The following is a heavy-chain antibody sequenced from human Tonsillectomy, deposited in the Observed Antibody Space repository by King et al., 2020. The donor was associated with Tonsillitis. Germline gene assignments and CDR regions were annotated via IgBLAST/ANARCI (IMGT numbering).Heavy chain of an antibody. Sequence: VQLVQSGGGVVQPGGSLRLSCAASGFTFSSYGMHWVRQAPGKGLEWVAFIRYDGSNKYYADSVKGRFTISRDNSKNTLYLQMKSLRAEDTAVYYCANGYDSSGYYNPAPRHDDYWGQGTLVTVSS. V-gene: IGHV3-30*02. CDR1: GFTFSSYG. J-gene: IGHJ4*02. CDR2: IRYDGSNK. CDR3: ANGYDSSGYYNPAPRHDDY. D-gene: IGHD3-22*01.